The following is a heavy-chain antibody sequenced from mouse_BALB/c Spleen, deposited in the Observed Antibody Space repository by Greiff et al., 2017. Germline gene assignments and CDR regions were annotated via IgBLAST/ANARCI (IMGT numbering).Heavy chain of an antibody. J-gene: IGHJ4*01. D-gene: IGHD1-1*01. Sequence: VQLVESGAELVRPGVSVKISCKGSGYTFTDYAMHWVKQSHAKSLEWIGVISTYYGDASYNQKFKGKATMTVDKSSSTAYMELARLTSEDSAIYYCARSLYYGYAMDYWGQGTSVTVSS. CDR2: ISTYYGDA. CDR3: ARSLYYGYAMDY. CDR1: GYTFTDYA. V-gene: IGHV1S137*01.